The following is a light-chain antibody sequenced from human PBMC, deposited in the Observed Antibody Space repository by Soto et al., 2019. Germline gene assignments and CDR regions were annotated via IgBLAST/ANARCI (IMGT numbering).Light chain of an antibody. CDR1: SRDVGAYNY. J-gene: IGLJ1*01. CDR3: SSNTAQFTYV. V-gene: IGLV2-14*01. CDR2: QVT. Sequence: QSVLTQPASVSGSPGQSITISCTGTSRDVGAYNYVSWYQHHPGKAPNLLIYQVTYRPSGVSPRFAGSKSGNTASLTISGLQAEDEADYYCSSNTAQFTYVFGTGTKLTVL.